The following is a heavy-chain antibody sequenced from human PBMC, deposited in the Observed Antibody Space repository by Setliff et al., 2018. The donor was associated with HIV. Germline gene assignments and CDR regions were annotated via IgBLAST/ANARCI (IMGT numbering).Heavy chain of an antibody. Sequence: GESLKISCKGSGYSFTNYGIGWVRQMPGKGLEWMGIINPGDSETRYNPPFRGQVTISADKSINTAYLQWSSLKASDTAMYYCARHTFRQYSRTSGNYYYYMDVWGKGTTVTVSS. V-gene: IGHV5-51*01. CDR1: GYSFTNYG. J-gene: IGHJ6*03. CDR3: ARHTFRQYSRTSGNYYYYMDV. CDR2: INPGDSET. D-gene: IGHD6-13*01.